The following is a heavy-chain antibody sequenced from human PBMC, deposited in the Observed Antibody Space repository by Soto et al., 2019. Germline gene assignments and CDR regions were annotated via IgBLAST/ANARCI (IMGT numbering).Heavy chain of an antibody. V-gene: IGHV3-30*18. CDR2: ISDDGRKT. Sequence: GGSLRLSCAASGFTFSTYGMHWVRQAPGKGLEWVAVISDDGRKTYYVDSVKGRFTISGDNPKNTLFLQMNSLRPEDTAVYYCVKDQRYCSGGSCYTFDYWGQGTPVTVSS. CDR3: VKDQRYCSGGSCYTFDY. CDR1: GFTFSTYG. J-gene: IGHJ4*02. D-gene: IGHD2-15*01.